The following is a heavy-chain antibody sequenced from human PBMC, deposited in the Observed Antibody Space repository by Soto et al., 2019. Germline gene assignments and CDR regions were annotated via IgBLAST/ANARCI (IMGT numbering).Heavy chain of an antibody. V-gene: IGHV4-34*01. D-gene: IGHD1-1*01. CDR2: INHSGST. Sequence: PSETLSLTCAVYGGSFSGYYWSWIRQPPGKGLEWIGEINHSGSTNYNPSLKSRVTISVDTSKNQFSLKLSSVTAADTAVYYCARGSRNNWNDGWFDPWGQGTLVTVSS. CDR1: GGSFSGYY. CDR3: ARGSRNNWNDGWFDP. J-gene: IGHJ5*02.